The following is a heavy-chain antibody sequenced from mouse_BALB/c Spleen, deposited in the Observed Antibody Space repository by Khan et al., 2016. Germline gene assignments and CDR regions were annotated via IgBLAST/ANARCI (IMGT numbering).Heavy chain of an antibody. CDR3: AREGWLLGYFDY. CDR2: VIPSNAYT. Sequence: QVQLQQSGVELARPGASVRMSCKASGYTFTSYTMHWVKQGPGQGLEWIGYVIPSNAYTNYNQKFKDKATLTADKSSSTAYMQLSSLTSEDSAVYYCAREGWLLGYFDYWGQGTTLTVSS. V-gene: IGHV1-4*01. J-gene: IGHJ2*01. CDR1: GYTFTSYT. D-gene: IGHD2-3*01.